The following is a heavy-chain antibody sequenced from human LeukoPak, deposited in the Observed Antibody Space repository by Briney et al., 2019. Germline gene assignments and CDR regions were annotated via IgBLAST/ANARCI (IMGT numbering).Heavy chain of an antibody. CDR2: IYSGGST. D-gene: IGHD5-18*01. CDR1: GITFSDNS. V-gene: IGHV3-66*01. CDR3: ARGEDTAMVTFDY. J-gene: IGHJ4*02. Sequence: GGSLRLSCAASGITFSDNSMNWVRQAPGKGLEWVSVIYSGGSTYYADSVKGRFTISRDNSKNTLYLQMNSLRAEDTAVYYCARGEDTAMVTFDYWGQGTLVTVSS.